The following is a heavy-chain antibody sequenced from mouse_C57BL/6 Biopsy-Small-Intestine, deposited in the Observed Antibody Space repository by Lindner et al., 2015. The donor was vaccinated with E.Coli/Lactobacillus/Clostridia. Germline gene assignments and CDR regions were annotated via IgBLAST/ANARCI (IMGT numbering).Heavy chain of an antibody. CDR3: ASYDYA. CDR1: GYSFTGYN. V-gene: IGHV1S135*01. D-gene: IGHD2-4*01. CDR2: IDPYNGAT. Sequence: VQLQESGPELVKPGASVKMSCKASGYSFTGYNTHWVKQSHGKSLEWIGYIDPYNGATGYNQKFKDKATLTVDKSSSIAYMQLNSLTSEDSAVYYCASYDYAWGRGTLVTVSA. J-gene: IGHJ3*01.